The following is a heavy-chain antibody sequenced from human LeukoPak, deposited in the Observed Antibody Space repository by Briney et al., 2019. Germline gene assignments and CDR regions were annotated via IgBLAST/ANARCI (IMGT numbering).Heavy chain of an antibody. Sequence: PGGSLRLSCAASGFTFSSYWMSWVRQPPGKGLEWIGEINHSGSTNYNPSLKSRVTISVDTSKNQFSLKLSSVTAADTAVYYCARDYQNWFDPWGQGTLVTVSS. D-gene: IGHD3-16*01. CDR3: ARDYQNWFDP. J-gene: IGHJ5*02. CDR1: GFTFSSYW. CDR2: INHSGST. V-gene: IGHV4-34*01.